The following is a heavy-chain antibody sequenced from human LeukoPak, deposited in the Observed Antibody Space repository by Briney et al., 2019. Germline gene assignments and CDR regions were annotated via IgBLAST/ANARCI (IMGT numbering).Heavy chain of an antibody. D-gene: IGHD2-15*01. J-gene: IGHJ4*02. CDR3: ARSPTGSGRFDY. CDR2: IWYDGNNK. CDR1: GFTFSNYG. Sequence: PGGSLRLSCAASGFTFSNYGMHWVRQAPGKGLEWVAVIWYDGNNKYYADSVKGRFTISGDNSKNTLYLQMNSLRVEDTAVYYCARSPTGSGRFDYWGQGTLVTVSS. V-gene: IGHV3-33*01.